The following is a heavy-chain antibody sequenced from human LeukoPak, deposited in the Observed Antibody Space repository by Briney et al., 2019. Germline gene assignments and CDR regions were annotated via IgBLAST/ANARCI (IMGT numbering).Heavy chain of an antibody. CDR3: ARAGGYSYGSPRYYYYYYMDV. Sequence: SVKVSCKASGGTFSSYAISWVRQAPGQGLEWMGGIIPIFGTANYAQRFQGRVTITTDESTSTAYMELSSLRSEDTAVYYCARAGGYSYGSPRYYYYYYMDVWGKGTTVTVSS. D-gene: IGHD5-18*01. J-gene: IGHJ6*03. CDR1: GGTFSSYA. V-gene: IGHV1-69*05. CDR2: IIPIFGTA.